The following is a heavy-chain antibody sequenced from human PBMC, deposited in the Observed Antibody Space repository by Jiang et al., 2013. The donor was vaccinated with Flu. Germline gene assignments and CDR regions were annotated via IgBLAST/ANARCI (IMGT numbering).Heavy chain of an antibody. V-gene: IGHV4-30-2*01. CDR1: GGSISSGGYS. CDR3: ARSIYDSSGYYYLDAFDI. CDR2: IYHSGST. Sequence: GPGLVKPSQTLSLTCAVSGGSISSGGYSWSWIRQPPGKGLEWIGYIYHSGSTYYNPSLKSRVTISVDRSKNQFSLKLSSVTAADTAVYYCARSIYDSSGYYYLDAFDIWGQGTMVTVSS. D-gene: IGHD3-22*01. J-gene: IGHJ3*02.